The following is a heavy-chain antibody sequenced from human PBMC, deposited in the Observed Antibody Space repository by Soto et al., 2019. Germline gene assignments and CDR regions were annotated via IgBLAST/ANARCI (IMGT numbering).Heavy chain of an antibody. Sequence: QVQLQESGPGLVKPSQTLSLTCTVSGGSISSGDYYWSWIRQPPGKGLEWIGYIYYSGSTYYNPSLKSRVTISVDTSKTQFSLKLSSVTAADTAVYYCARMGDTAMVPTGYFDYWGQGTLVTVSS. CDR3: ARMGDTAMVPTGYFDY. CDR1: GGSISSGDYY. V-gene: IGHV4-30-4*01. J-gene: IGHJ4*02. D-gene: IGHD5-18*01. CDR2: IYYSGST.